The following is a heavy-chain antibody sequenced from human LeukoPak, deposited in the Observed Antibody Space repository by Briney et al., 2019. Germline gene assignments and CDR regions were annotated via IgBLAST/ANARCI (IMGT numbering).Heavy chain of an antibody. Sequence: ASVKVSCKTSGYTFTDFGMSWVRQAPGQGLEWMAWISAYNGDTNYAHNLQGRVTVTTDTSTSTAYMELRSLRSDDTAVYYCARDVGNEVPAAIVYWGQGTLVTVSS. J-gene: IGHJ4*02. D-gene: IGHD2-2*01. CDR2: ISAYNGDT. V-gene: IGHV1-18*01. CDR1: GYTFTDFG. CDR3: ARDVGNEVPAAIVY.